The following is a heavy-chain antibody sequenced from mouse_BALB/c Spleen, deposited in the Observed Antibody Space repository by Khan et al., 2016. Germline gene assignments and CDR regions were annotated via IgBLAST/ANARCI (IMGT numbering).Heavy chain of an antibody. CDR1: GYSITSDYA. Sequence: VQLKESGPGLVKPSQSLSLTCTVTGYSITSDYAWNWIRQFPGNKLEWMGYISYSGSTSYNPSLKSRISITRDTSKNQFFLQLNSVTTEDTATYYCARRGLTGFFDYWGQGTTLTVSS. CDR2: ISYSGST. J-gene: IGHJ2*01. CDR3: ARRGLTGFFDY. V-gene: IGHV3-2*02. D-gene: IGHD4-1*01.